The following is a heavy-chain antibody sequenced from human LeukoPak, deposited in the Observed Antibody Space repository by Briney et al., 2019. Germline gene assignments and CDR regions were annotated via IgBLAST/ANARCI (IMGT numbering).Heavy chain of an antibody. V-gene: IGHV1-18*01. D-gene: IGHD4-11*01. CDR2: ISGYSGNT. CDR1: GYTFTNYG. CDR3: ARVAGPGRVPTTVTDY. J-gene: IGHJ4*02. Sequence: ASVKVSCKASGYTFTNYGISWVRQAPGQGLEWVGWISGYSGNTNYAQKFQGRVTMTTDSSTSAAYMELRSLRSDDTAVYYCARVAGPGRVPTTVTDYWGQGTLVTVSS.